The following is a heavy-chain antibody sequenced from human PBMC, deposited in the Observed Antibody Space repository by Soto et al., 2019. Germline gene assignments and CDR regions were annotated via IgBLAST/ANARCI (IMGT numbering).Heavy chain of an antibody. Sequence: GESLKISCKGSGYSFTSYWISWVRQMPGKGLEWMGRIDPSDSYTNYSPSFQGHVTISADKSISTAYLQWSSLKASDTAMYYCARQGIAVAGQYYYYGMDAWGQGTTVTVSS. CDR3: ARQGIAVAGQYYYYGMDA. D-gene: IGHD6-19*01. CDR1: GYSFTSYW. CDR2: IDPSDSYT. V-gene: IGHV5-10-1*01. J-gene: IGHJ6*02.